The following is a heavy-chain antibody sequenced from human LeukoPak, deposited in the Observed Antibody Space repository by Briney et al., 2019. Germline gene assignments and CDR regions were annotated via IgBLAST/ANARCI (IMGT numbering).Heavy chain of an antibody. CDR3: ATYGGDWKFDS. Sequence: SDTLSLTCGASDGSLDIYYWMFVRQPPGKGLQWIGEITYRGSPYYHPSLNSRATISIDASQRRVSLTLRSVTAADTAVYYCATYGGDWKFDSWGQGTLVTVSS. V-gene: IGHV4-34*01. J-gene: IGHJ4*02. CDR1: DGSLDIYY. CDR2: ITYRGSP. D-gene: IGHD2-21*02.